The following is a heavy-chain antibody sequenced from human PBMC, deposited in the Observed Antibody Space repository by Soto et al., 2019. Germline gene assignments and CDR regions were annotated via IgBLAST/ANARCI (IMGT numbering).Heavy chain of an antibody. D-gene: IGHD3-16*01. V-gene: IGHV1-18*01. Sequence: QVQLVQSGDEVKKPGASVKVSCKASGYIFVNYGIAWVRQAPGQGLERMGWISPYTGNTHSATKVQGRLTMTTDTPTSTAYMDLGSLTSDDTAVYYCVMVDNYVTPTPQDVWGQGTTVTVSS. CDR3: VMVDNYVTPTPQDV. CDR2: ISPYTGNT. J-gene: IGHJ6*02. CDR1: GYIFVNYG.